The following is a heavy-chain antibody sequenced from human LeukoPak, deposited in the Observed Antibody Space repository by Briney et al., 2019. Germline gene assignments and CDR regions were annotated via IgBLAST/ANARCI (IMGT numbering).Heavy chain of an antibody. CDR2: INHSGST. Sequence: SETLSLTCAVYGGSFSGYYWSWIRPPPGKGLEWIGEINHSGSTNYNPSLKSRVTISVDTSKNQFSLKLSSVTAADTAVYYCARVRRRYYGSGSYYDNNWFDPWGQATLVTVSS. CDR3: ARVRRRYYGSGSYYDNNWFDP. D-gene: IGHD3-10*01. CDR1: GGSFSGYY. V-gene: IGHV4-34*01. J-gene: IGHJ5*02.